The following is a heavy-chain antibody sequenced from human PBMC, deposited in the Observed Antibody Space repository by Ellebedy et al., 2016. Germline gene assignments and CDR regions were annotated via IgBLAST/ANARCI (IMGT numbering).Heavy chain of an antibody. CDR2: VNPNSGGT. CDR1: GYTFPGYY. V-gene: IGHV1-2*02. J-gene: IGHJ3*02. D-gene: IGHD4-17*01. Sequence: ASVKVSXXASGYTFPGYYIHWVRQAPGQGLEWMAWVNPNSGGTNYAQKFRSRVTMTTDTSISTAYMELSGLTSDDTAVYYCARWDYGIDAFDIWGQGTMVTVSS. CDR3: ARWDYGIDAFDI.